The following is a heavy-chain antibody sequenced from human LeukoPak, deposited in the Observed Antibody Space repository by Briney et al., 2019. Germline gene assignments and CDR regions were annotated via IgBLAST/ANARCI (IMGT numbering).Heavy chain of an antibody. V-gene: IGHV3-48*03. Sequence: GGSLRFSCAASGFTFSSYEMNWVRQAPGKGLEWVSYISSSGSTIYYADSVKGRFTISRDNAKNSLYLQMNSLRAEDTAVYYCAREGQWLVRGAFDIWGQGTMVTVSS. CDR2: ISSSGSTI. J-gene: IGHJ3*02. CDR3: AREGQWLVRGAFDI. CDR1: GFTFSSYE. D-gene: IGHD6-19*01.